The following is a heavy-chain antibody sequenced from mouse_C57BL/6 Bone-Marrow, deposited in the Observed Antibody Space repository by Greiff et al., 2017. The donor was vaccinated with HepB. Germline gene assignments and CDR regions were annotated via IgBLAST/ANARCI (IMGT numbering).Heavy chain of an antibody. J-gene: IGHJ3*01. CDR2: INPNNGGT. CDR1: GYTFTDYY. D-gene: IGHD2-3*01. Sequence: EVQLQQSGPVLVKPGASVKMSCKASGYTFTDYYMNWVKQSHGKSLEWIGDINPNNGGTIYNQKFKGKATLTVDKSSSTAYMELRSLTSEDTAVYYCAMDDGYYRFAYWGQGTLVTVSA. CDR3: AMDDGYYRFAY. V-gene: IGHV1-26*01.